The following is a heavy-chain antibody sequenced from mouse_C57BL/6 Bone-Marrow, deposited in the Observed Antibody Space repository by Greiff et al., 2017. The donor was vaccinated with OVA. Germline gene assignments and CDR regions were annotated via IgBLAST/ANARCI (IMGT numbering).Heavy chain of an antibody. CDR3: ARKRNHYYGSSYYAMDY. Sequence: QVQLQQPGAELVIPGASVKLSCKASGYTFTSYWMHWVKQRPGQGLEWIGEIDPSDSYTNYNQKFKGKSTLTVDKSSSTAYMQLSSLTSEDSAVYYCARKRNHYYGSSYYAMDYWGQGTSVTVSS. CDR1: GYTFTSYW. D-gene: IGHD1-1*01. CDR2: IDPSDSYT. J-gene: IGHJ4*01. V-gene: IGHV1-69*01.